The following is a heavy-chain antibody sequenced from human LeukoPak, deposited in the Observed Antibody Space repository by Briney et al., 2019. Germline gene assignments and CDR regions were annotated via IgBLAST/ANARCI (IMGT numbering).Heavy chain of an antibody. J-gene: IGHJ5*02. V-gene: IGHV3-23*01. CDR2: ISGSGGST. Sequence: GGSLRLSCTASGFTFSRYAMSWVRQGPGKRLEWVSTISGSGGSTYYADAVKGRFTISRDNSKNTLYLQMNGLRHEDTAVYYCAKEDGDDILTGYRYNWFDPWGQGTLVTVSS. D-gene: IGHD3-9*01. CDR3: AKEDGDDILTGYRYNWFDP. CDR1: GFTFSRYA.